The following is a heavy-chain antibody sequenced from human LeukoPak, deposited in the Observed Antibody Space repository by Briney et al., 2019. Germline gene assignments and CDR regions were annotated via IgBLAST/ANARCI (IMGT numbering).Heavy chain of an antibody. CDR2: ISYHGRDM. J-gene: IGHJ4*02. V-gene: IGHV3-30*04. D-gene: IGHD5-12*01. Sequence: GGSLGLSRAASGFTFSTYIMHWVRQAPGKGLEWVAVISYHGRDMFYADSVKGRFTISRDNSKNTLNLEMNSLRPEDTAIYYCARRQGTSGYDVDYWGQGTL. CDR1: GFTFSTYI. CDR3: ARRQGTSGYDVDY.